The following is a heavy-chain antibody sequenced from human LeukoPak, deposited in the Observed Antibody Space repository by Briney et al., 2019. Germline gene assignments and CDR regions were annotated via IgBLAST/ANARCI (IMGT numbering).Heavy chain of an antibody. V-gene: IGHV1-2*04. CDR1: GSTFTGYY. CDR2: INPNSGGT. CDR3: ARAAHDYGDYGKYDY. Sequence: ASVKVSCKASGSTFTGYYMHWVRQAPGQGLEWMGWINPNSGGTNYAQKFQGWVTMTRDTSISTAYMELSRLRSDDTAVYYCARAAHDYGDYGKYDYWGQGALVTVSS. D-gene: IGHD4-17*01. J-gene: IGHJ4*02.